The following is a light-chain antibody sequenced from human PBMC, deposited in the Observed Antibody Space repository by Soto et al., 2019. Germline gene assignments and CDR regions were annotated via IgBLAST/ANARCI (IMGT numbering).Light chain of an antibody. CDR1: TFNIGNNF. Sequence: QSVLTQPPSVSAAPGQKVTISCSGSTFNIGNNFVSWYQQLPGTAPKLLIYDNNKRPSGIPDRFSGSKSGTSATLGITGLQTGDEADYYCGTWDSSLSTGLFGGGTK. CDR3: GTWDSSLSTGL. V-gene: IGLV1-51*01. CDR2: DNN. J-gene: IGLJ2*01.